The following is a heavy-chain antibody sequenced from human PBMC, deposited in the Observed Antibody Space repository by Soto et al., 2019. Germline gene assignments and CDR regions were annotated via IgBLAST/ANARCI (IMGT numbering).Heavy chain of an antibody. CDR2: IYPGDSDT. CDR1: GYRFASNW. J-gene: IGHJ6*03. Sequence: GESLKISCKGAGYRFASNWIGWVRQMPGKGLEWMGIIYPGDSDTRYSPSFEGQVTISADESISTAYLQWSSLKASDTAMYYCARRKGSVVPAAMSHYYMDVWGKGTTVTVSS. D-gene: IGHD2-2*01. V-gene: IGHV5-51*01. CDR3: ARRKGSVVPAAMSHYYMDV.